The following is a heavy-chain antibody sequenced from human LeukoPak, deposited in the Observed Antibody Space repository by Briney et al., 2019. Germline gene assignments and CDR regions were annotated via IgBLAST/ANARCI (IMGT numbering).Heavy chain of an antibody. CDR1: GGSISSSSYY. J-gene: IGHJ5*02. Sequence: PSETLSLTCTVSGGSISSSSYYWGWIRQPPGKGLEWIGSIYYSGSTYYNPSLKSRVTISVDTSKNQFSLKLSSVTAADTAVYYCARHSRRLLWFGELSLRTVDPWGQGTLVTVSS. CDR3: ARHSRRLLWFGELSLRTVDP. CDR2: IYYSGST. D-gene: IGHD3-10*01. V-gene: IGHV4-39*01.